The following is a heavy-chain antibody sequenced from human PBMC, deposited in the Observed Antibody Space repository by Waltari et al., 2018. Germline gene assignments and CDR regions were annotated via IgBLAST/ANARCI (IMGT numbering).Heavy chain of an antibody. CDR2: IATSGDP. V-gene: IGHV3-13*05. D-gene: IGHD6-13*01. Sequence: EVQLVESGGCWVQPGRSLRLSCEPSGFTSSAFDMHWVRQTPGKPLEWVSAIATSGDPYYPDSLKGRFTISRDNANNSLYLQMNSLRVGDTAVYYCARGNGVGSSWRAFDFWGRGTMVSVSS. J-gene: IGHJ3*01. CDR1: GFTSSAFD. CDR3: ARGNGVGSSWRAFDF.